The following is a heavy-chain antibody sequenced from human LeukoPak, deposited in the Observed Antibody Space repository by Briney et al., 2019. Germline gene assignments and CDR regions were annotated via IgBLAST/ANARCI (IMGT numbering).Heavy chain of an antibody. D-gene: IGHD2-15*01. J-gene: IGHJ4*02. CDR1: GYTFTGYY. CDR3: ARDLEGYCSGGTCYFDY. Sequence: ASVKVSCKASGYTFTGYYMHWVRQAPGQGLEWMGWINPNSGGTNYAQKFQGRGTMIRDTSISTAYMELSSLRSDDTAVYYCARDLEGYCSGGTCYFDYWGQGTLVTVSS. CDR2: INPNSGGT. V-gene: IGHV1-2*02.